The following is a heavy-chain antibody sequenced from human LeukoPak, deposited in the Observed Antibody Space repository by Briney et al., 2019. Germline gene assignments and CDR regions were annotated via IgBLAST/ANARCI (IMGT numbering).Heavy chain of an antibody. Sequence: GRSLRLSCAASGFTFSSHALHWVRQAPGKGLEWVAVISSDGSYKYYADSVKGRFTISRDNSKNTPYLQMNSLIPEDTAVYYCARQYISGQWYFDYWGQGTLVTVSS. CDR3: ARQYISGQWYFDY. V-gene: IGHV3-30*04. CDR1: GFTFSSHA. D-gene: IGHD5-18*01. CDR2: ISSDGSYK. J-gene: IGHJ4*02.